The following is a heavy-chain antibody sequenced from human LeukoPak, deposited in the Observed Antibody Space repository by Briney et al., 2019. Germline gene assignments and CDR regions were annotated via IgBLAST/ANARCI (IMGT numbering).Heavy chain of an antibody. CDR1: GFTFSSYS. Sequence: GGSLRLSCAASGFTFSSYSMNWVRQAPGKGLEWVSSISSSSNYIYYADSVKGRFTISRDNAKNSLYLQMNSLRVEDTAVYYCARDPYYYGSGDDYWSQGTLVTVSS. V-gene: IGHV3-21*06. D-gene: IGHD3-10*01. CDR2: ISSSSNYI. J-gene: IGHJ4*02. CDR3: ARDPYYYGSGDDY.